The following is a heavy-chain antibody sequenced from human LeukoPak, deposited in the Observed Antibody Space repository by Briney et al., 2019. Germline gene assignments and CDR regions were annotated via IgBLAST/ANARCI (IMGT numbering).Heavy chain of an antibody. V-gene: IGHV4-30-2*01. Sequence: SQTLSLTCAVSGGSISSGGYSWSWIRQPPGKGLEWIGYIYHSGSTYYNPSLKSRVTIPVDRSKNQFSLKLSSVTAADTAVYYCARADCSGNFDYWGQGTLVTVSS. CDR1: GGSISSGGYS. CDR3: ARADCSGNFDY. D-gene: IGHD6-25*01. J-gene: IGHJ4*02. CDR2: IYHSGST.